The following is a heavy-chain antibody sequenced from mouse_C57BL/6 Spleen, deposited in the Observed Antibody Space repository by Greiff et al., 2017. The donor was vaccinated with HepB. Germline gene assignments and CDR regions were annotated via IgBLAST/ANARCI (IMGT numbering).Heavy chain of an antibody. D-gene: IGHD1-1*01. CDR1: GYTFTDYY. CDR3: ARWGTTVVAHWYFDV. J-gene: IGHJ1*03. Sequence: EVQLQQSGPVLVKPGASVKMSCKASGYTFTDYYMNWVKQSHGKSLEWIGVINPYNGGTSYNQKFKGKATLTVEKSSSTAYMELNSLTSEDSAVYYCARWGTTVVAHWYFDVWGTGTTVTVSS. V-gene: IGHV1-19*01. CDR2: INPYNGGT.